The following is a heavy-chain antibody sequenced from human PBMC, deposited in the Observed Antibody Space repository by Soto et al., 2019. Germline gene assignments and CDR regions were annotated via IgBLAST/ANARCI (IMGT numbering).Heavy chain of an antibody. CDR2: IYSSGST. CDR3: ARDIRGYSRAFDF. CDR1: VDSCSSENYY. J-gene: IGHJ4*02. V-gene: IGHV4-61*01. Sequence: ASETLSVTCTVSVDSCSSENYYWTWILQPPGKGLEWIGYIYSSGSTNYNPSLKSRVTISLDTSTNQFSLKLTSVTAADTAMYFCARDIRGYSRAFDFWGQGTLVTVSS. D-gene: IGHD5-18*01.